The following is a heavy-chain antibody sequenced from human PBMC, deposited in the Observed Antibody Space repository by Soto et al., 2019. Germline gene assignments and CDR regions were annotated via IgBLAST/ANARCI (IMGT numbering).Heavy chain of an antibody. Sequence: GGSLRLSCAASGFTFSSYSMNWVRQAPGKGLEWVSSISSSSSYIYYADSVKGRFTISRDNSKNTLYLQMNSLRAEDTAVYYCAKAPDYGDQYYYYYMDVWGKGTTVTVSS. D-gene: IGHD4-17*01. CDR1: GFTFSSYS. J-gene: IGHJ6*03. V-gene: IGHV3-21*04. CDR2: ISSSSSYI. CDR3: AKAPDYGDQYYYYYMDV.